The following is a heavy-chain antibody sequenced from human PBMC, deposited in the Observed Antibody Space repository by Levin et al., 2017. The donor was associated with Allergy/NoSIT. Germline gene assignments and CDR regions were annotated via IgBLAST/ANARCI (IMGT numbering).Heavy chain of an antibody. D-gene: IGHD1-7*01. J-gene: IGHJ3*02. CDR2: IRSKVAGGTT. CDR3: ATDDVTGTIKNAFDI. CDR1: GFTFSDAW. V-gene: IGHV3-15*01. Sequence: GGSLRLSCAASGFTFSDAWMNWVRQAPGEGLEWVGRIRSKVAGGTTEYAAPVKGRFTMSRDDSKNTLYLQMNSLRTEDTAVYYCATDDVTGTIKNAFDIWGQGTKVTVSS.